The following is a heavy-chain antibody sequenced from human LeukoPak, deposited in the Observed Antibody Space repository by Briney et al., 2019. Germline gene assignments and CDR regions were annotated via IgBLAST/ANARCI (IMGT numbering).Heavy chain of an antibody. V-gene: IGHV4-31*03. CDR1: GGSISSGGYY. Sequence: SETLSLICTVSGGSISSGGYYWSWIRQHPGKGLEWIGYIYYSGSTYYNPSLKSRVTISVDTSKNQFSLKLSSVTAADTAVYYCATNPYYYDSSGYFDYWGQGTLVTVSS. J-gene: IGHJ4*02. CDR2: IYYSGST. CDR3: ATNPYYYDSSGYFDY. D-gene: IGHD3-22*01.